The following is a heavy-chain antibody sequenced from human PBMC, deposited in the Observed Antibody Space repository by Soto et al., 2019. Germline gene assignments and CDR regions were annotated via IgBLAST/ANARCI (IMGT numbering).Heavy chain of an antibody. CDR1: GYTFTGYY. J-gene: IGHJ6*02. D-gene: IGHD4-4*01. CDR3: ARDLVTSAYYYYYGMDV. Sequence: ASVKVSCKASGYTFTGYYMLWVRQAPGQGLEWMGWINPNSGGTNYAQKFQGRVTMTRDTSISTAYMELSRLRSDDTAVYYCARDLVTSAYYYYYGMDVWGQGTTVTVSS. V-gene: IGHV1-2*02. CDR2: INPNSGGT.